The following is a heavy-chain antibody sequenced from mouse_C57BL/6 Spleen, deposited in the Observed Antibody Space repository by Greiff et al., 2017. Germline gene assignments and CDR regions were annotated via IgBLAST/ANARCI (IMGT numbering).Heavy chain of an antibody. D-gene: IGHD1-1*01. CDR1: GYAFSSSW. V-gene: IGHV1-82*01. CDR3: ERKGITTVVATGNYFDY. J-gene: IGHJ2*01. CDR2: IYPGDGDT. Sequence: QVQLQQSGPELVKPGASVKISCTASGYAFSSSWVNWVKQRPGKGLEWIGRIYPGDGDTNYNGKVKGKATLTADKSSSTAYMQLSSLTSEDSAVYFCERKGITTVVATGNYFDYWGQGTTLTVSS.